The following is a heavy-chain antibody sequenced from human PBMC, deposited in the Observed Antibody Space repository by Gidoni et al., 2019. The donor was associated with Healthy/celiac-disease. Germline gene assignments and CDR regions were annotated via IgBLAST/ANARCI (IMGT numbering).Heavy chain of an antibody. V-gene: IGHV4-34*01. CDR1: GASFSASY. D-gene: IGHD3-16*02. Sequence: QVQLQQWGAGLLKPSETLSLTCAVYGASFSASYWAWIRQPPGKGLEWIGEINHSGSTNYNPSLKSRVTISVDTSKNQFSLKLSSVTAADTAVYYCARAQGYDYVWGSYRYRGYYFDYWGQGTLVTVSS. CDR2: INHSGST. CDR3: ARAQGYDYVWGSYRYRGYYFDY. J-gene: IGHJ4*02.